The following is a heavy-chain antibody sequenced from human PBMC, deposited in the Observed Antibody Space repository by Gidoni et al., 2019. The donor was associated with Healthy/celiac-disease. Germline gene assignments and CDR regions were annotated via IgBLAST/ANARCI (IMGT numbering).Heavy chain of an antibody. Sequence: QVQLVQSGAEVKKPGSSVKVSCKASGGTFSSYPIRWVRQAPGQGLEWMGRIIPILGIANYAQKFQGRVTITADKSTSTAYMELSSLRSEDTAVYYCARDLCSGGSCYGFFFDYWGQGTLVTVSS. V-gene: IGHV1-69*04. CDR3: ARDLCSGGSCYGFFFDY. CDR1: GGTFSSYP. CDR2: IIPILGIA. J-gene: IGHJ4*02. D-gene: IGHD2-15*01.